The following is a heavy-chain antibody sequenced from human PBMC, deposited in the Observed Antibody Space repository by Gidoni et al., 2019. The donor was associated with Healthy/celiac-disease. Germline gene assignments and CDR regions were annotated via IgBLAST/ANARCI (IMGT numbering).Heavy chain of an antibody. D-gene: IGHD5-12*01. CDR1: GGSISSYY. CDR3: ARGVYSGYDRYYFDY. J-gene: IGHJ4*02. Sequence: QVQLQESGPVLVTPSETLSLTCTVSGGSISSYYWSWIRQPPGKGLEWIGYIYYSGSHNYNPSLKSRVTISVDTSKNQFSLKLSSVTAADTAVYFCARGVYSGYDRYYFDYWGQGTLVTVSS. CDR2: IYYSGSH. V-gene: IGHV4-59*01.